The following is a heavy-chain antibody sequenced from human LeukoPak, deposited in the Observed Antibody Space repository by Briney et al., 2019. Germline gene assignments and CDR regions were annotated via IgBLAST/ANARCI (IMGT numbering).Heavy chain of an antibody. CDR1: GGSISSDH. Sequence: SETLSLTCTVSGGSISSDHWNWIRQPPGKGLEWIGCIFYSGRTYYNPSLKSRVTISVDMSKSQFSLRLTSVTAADTAVYYCARKNDFDIWGQRTLVTVSS. J-gene: IGHJ3*02. D-gene: IGHD2/OR15-2a*01. V-gene: IGHV4-59*01. CDR2: IFYSGRT. CDR3: ARKNDFDI.